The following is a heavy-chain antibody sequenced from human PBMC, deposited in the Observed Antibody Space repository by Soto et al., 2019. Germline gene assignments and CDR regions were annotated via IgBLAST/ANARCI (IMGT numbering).Heavy chain of an antibody. V-gene: IGHV4-61*01. Sequence: SETLSLTCTVSGGSVSSGSYYWSWIRQPPGKGLEWIGYIYYSGSTNYNPSLKSRVTISVDTSKNQFSLKLSSVTAADTAVYYCARGGRIVLVPAGIYYGIDVWGQRTKVTVSS. J-gene: IGHJ6*02. CDR2: IYYSGST. CDR3: ARGGRIVLVPAGIYYGIDV. CDR1: GGSVSSGSYY. D-gene: IGHD2-2*01.